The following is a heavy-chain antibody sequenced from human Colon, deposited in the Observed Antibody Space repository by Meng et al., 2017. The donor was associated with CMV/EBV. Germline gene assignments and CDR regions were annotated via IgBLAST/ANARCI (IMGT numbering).Heavy chain of an antibody. CDR3: ERVGGWIGSSSTFGWFDP. V-gene: IGHV1-2*02. CDR1: VDTFTDYY. D-gene: IGHD6-6*01. Sequence: QLVTSGAEVKIPGAYGNVSCKGSVDTFTDYYIHWVRQAPGKGLEGMGFINSNTGATKYAQKFQNSITMTRDTSINTVYMQLSGLRSDDTAVYYCERVGGWIGSSSTFGWFDPWGQGTLVTVSS. J-gene: IGHJ5*02. CDR2: INSNTGAT.